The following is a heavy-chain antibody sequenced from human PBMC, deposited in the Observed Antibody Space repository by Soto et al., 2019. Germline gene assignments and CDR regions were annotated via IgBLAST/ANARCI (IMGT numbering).Heavy chain of an antibody. D-gene: IGHD6-19*01. CDR2: IIPLFGTA. V-gene: IGHV1-69*01. J-gene: IGHJ4*02. CDR3: ARPKVTSSSGYYYFDF. CDR1: GGTFSTYA. Sequence: QVQLAQSGAEVKQPGSSVRVSCKTSGGTFSTYAINWVRQAPGQGLELMGAIIPLFGTADYSQKFQGRVTITADESTSTAYMELSSLRSDDTAVYFCARPKVTSSSGYYYFDFWGQGTLVTVSS.